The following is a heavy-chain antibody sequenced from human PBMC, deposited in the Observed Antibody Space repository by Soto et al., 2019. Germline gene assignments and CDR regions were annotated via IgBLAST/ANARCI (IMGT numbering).Heavy chain of an antibody. D-gene: IGHD4-17*01. CDR2: IKSKTDGGTT. J-gene: IGHJ4*02. CDR3: TTGPSYGDYVFY. CDR1: GFIFSNAW. Sequence: EVQLVESGGGLVKPGGSLRLSCAASGFIFSNAWMSWVRQAPGKGLEWVGRIKSKTDGGTTDYAAPVKGRFTISRDDSKNTLYLQMNSLKTEDTAVYYCTTGPSYGDYVFYWGQGTLVTVSS. V-gene: IGHV3-15*01.